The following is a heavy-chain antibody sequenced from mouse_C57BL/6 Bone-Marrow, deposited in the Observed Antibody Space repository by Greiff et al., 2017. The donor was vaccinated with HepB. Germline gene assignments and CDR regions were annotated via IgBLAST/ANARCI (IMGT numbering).Heavy chain of an antibody. D-gene: IGHD2-5*01. CDR2: IDPENGDT. CDR1: GFNIKDDY. CDR3: TTPSYYSNFYYAMDY. J-gene: IGHJ4*01. Sequence: EVMLVESGAELVRPGASVKLSCTASGFNIKDDYMHWVKQRPEQGLEWIGWIDPENGDTEYASKFQGKATITADTSSNTAYLQLSSLTSEDTAVYYCTTPSYYSNFYYAMDYWGQGTSVTVSS. V-gene: IGHV14-4*01.